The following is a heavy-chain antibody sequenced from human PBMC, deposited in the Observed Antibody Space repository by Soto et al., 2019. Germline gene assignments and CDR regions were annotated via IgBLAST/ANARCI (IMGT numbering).Heavy chain of an antibody. J-gene: IGHJ4*02. CDR1: GDSITSNSYF. V-gene: IGHV4-39*01. CDR3: ARHFSVDYFDY. CDR2: IYYSGTT. Sequence: QLQLQESGPVLVKPSETLSLTCTVSGDSITSNSYFWAWMRQPPGKGLEWIGSIYYSGTTYYNPSLKSRVTIFVDRSKNQFSLKLSSVTAADTAVYYCARHFSVDYFDYWGQGALVTVSS.